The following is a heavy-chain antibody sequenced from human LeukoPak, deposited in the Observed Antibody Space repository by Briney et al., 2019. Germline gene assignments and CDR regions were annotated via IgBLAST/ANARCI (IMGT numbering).Heavy chain of an antibody. CDR3: ARDRSPSPLDDAFDI. V-gene: IGHV4-34*01. J-gene: IGHJ3*02. Sequence: PSETLSLTCAVYGGSFSGYYWSWIRQPPGKGLEWIGEINHSGSTNYNPSLKSRVTISVDTSKNQFSLKLSSVTAADTAVYYCARDRSPSPLDDAFDIWGQGTMVTVSS. CDR1: GGSFSGYY. CDR2: INHSGST.